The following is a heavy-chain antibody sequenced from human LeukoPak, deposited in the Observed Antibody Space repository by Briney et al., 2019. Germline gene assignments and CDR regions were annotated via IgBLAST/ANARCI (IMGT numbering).Heavy chain of an antibody. CDR3: ARDPYSGGYGNYYYYYMDV. CDR2: ITSSSSHI. J-gene: IGHJ6*03. Sequence: PGGSLRLSCAASGFTFSSYNMNWVRQAPGEGLEWVSSITSSSSHIYYADSVKGRFTISRDNARNSLYLQMNSLRAEDTAVYYCARDPYSGGYGNYYYYYMDVWGKGTTVTISS. V-gene: IGHV3-21*01. D-gene: IGHD1-26*01. CDR1: GFTFSSYN.